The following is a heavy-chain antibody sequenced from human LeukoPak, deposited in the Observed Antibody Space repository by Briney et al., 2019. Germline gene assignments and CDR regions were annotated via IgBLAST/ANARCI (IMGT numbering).Heavy chain of an antibody. CDR2: INPNSGGI. D-gene: IGHD3-10*01. CDR3: ARRLPRITMVRGVTNWFDP. J-gene: IGHJ5*02. V-gene: IGHV1-2*06. CDR1: GYTFTGYY. Sequence: ASVKVSCKASGYTFTGYYMHWVRQAPGQGLEWMGRINPNSGGINYAQKFQGRVTMTRDTSISTAYMELSRLRSDDTAVYYCARRLPRITMVRGVTNWFDPWGQGTLVTVSS.